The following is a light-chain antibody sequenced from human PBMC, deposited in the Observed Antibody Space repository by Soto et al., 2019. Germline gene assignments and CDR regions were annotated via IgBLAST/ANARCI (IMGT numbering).Light chain of an antibody. CDR3: QQRSNWPGYT. J-gene: IGKJ2*01. V-gene: IGKV3-15*01. Sequence: EIVMTQSPATLSVSLGERATLSCRASQSISSNLAWYQQKPGQAPRLLIYGASTRATGIPDRFSGSGSGTDFTLTISSLQSEDFAVYYCQQRSNWPGYTFGQGTKLEIK. CDR2: GAS. CDR1: QSISSN.